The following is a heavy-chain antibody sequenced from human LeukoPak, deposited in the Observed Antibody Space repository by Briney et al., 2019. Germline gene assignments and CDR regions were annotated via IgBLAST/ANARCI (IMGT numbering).Heavy chain of an antibody. CDR1: GFTFSSYG. J-gene: IGHJ4*02. Sequence: GSLRLSCAASGFTFSSYGMHWVRQAPGKGLEWVSAISGSGGSTYYADSVKGRFTISRDNSKNTLYLQMNSLRAEDTAVYYCAKGEYYYDSSGFDYWGQGTLVTVSS. CDR2: ISGSGGST. D-gene: IGHD3-22*01. V-gene: IGHV3-23*01. CDR3: AKGEYYYDSSGFDY.